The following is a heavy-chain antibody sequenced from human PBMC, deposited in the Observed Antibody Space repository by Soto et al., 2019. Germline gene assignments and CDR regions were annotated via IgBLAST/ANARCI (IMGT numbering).Heavy chain of an antibody. Sequence: GGSLRLSCAASGFTFSSYSMNWVRQAPGKGLEWVSYISSSSTIYYADSVKGRFTISRDNAKNSLYLQMNSLRDEDTAVYYCARDREESLDVYGMDVWGQGTTVTVSS. CDR1: GFTFSSYS. CDR2: ISSSSTI. CDR3: ARDREESLDVYGMDV. J-gene: IGHJ6*02. V-gene: IGHV3-48*02.